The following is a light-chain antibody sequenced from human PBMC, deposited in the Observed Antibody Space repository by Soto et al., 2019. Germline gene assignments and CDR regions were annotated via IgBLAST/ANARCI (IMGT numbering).Light chain of an antibody. CDR3: HQYGSSPFT. Sequence: IVLTQSPGTMSLSPLERTTLCCSSSQSVSSSYLAWYQQKPGQAPRILIFHASTRATGIPDRFSGSGSGTDFTLTVSRLEPEDSAVYYCHQYGSSPFTFGPGTKVDI. V-gene: IGKV3-20*01. CDR2: HAS. CDR1: QSVSSSY. J-gene: IGKJ3*01.